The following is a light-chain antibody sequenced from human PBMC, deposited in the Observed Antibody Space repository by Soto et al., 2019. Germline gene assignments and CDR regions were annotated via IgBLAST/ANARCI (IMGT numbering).Light chain of an antibody. CDR2: EVS. V-gene: IGLV2-14*01. CDR1: SSDVGGYNY. J-gene: IGLJ1*01. CDR3: GSYISSSTLYV. Sequence: QSALTQPPSASGSPGQSVAISCTGTSSDVGGYNYVSWYQQHPGKAPKLMIYEVSNRPSGVSNRFSGSKSGNTASLTISGLHAEDEADYYCGSYISSSTLYVFGTGTKVTVL.